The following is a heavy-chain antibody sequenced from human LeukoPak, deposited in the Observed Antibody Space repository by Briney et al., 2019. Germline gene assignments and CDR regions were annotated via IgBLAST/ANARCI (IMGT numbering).Heavy chain of an antibody. Sequence: SETLSLTCTVSGDSISNYYWSWIRQPAGKGLEWIGRIYTSGSTNYNPSLKSRVTMPVDTSKNQFSLRLSSVTAADTAVYYCARENDRYGRIDYWGQGTQVTVSS. D-gene: IGHD5-18*01. CDR3: ARENDRYGRIDY. V-gene: IGHV4-4*07. CDR1: GDSISNYY. J-gene: IGHJ4*02. CDR2: IYTSGST.